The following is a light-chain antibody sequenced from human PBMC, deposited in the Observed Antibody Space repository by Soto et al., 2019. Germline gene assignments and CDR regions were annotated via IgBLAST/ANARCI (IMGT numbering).Light chain of an antibody. J-gene: IGKJ1*01. Sequence: DIQVTQSPSTLSASLGDRVTITCRASQRISTWLAWFQQKPGKAPKLLMYDASSLASGVPARLSGSESGTAFTLTIRSPQPDASANYHRQKYTDYGGVFGQGTKVDIK. CDR1: QRISTW. CDR3: QKYTDYGGV. CDR2: DAS. V-gene: IGKV1-5*01.